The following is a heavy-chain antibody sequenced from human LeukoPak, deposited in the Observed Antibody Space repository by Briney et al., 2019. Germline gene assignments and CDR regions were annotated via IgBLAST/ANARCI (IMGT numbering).Heavy chain of an antibody. J-gene: IGHJ4*02. Sequence: GVSLRLSRAASGFAFSTYAMSWVRQAPGMGLEWVSAISGSGGGTYYADSVKGRFTISRDNAKNTLYLLMNNLRAEDTAVYYCAKEDSSSSRYYFEYWGQGTLVTVSS. D-gene: IGHD6-6*01. V-gene: IGHV3-23*01. CDR1: GFAFSTYA. CDR3: AKEDSSSSRYYFEY. CDR2: ISGSGGGT.